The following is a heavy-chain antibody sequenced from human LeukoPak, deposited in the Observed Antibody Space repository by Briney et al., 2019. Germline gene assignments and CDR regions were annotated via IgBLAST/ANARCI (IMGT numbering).Heavy chain of an antibody. J-gene: IGHJ4*02. V-gene: IGHV3-9*01. Sequence: LGGSLRLSCAASGFTFDDYAMHWVRQAPGKGLEWVSGISWNSGSIGYADSVKGRFTISRDNAKNSLYLQMNSLRAEDTALYYCAKGSFSSGWYIFDYWGQGTLVTVSS. CDR3: AKGSFSSGWYIFDY. CDR2: ISWNSGSI. CDR1: GFTFDDYA. D-gene: IGHD6-19*01.